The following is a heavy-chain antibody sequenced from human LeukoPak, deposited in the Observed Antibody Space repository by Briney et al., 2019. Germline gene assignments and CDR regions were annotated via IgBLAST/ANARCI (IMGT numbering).Heavy chain of an antibody. CDR1: GGTFSSYA. J-gene: IGHJ1*01. Sequence: SVKVSCKASGGTFSSYAISWVRQAPGQGLEWMGGIIPIFGTANYAQKFQGRVTITADESTSTAYMELSSLRSEDTAVYYCARDSSEFRSLLFHWGQGTLVTVSS. CDR2: IIPIFGTA. D-gene: IGHD1-14*01. CDR3: ARDSSEFRSLLFH. V-gene: IGHV1-69*13.